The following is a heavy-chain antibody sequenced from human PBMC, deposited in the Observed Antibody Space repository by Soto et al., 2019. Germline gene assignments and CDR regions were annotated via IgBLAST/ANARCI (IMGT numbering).Heavy chain of an antibody. CDR1: VFTFRSYS. CDR2: ISHNGGST. CDR3: VKDRSQGDYALIGDD. D-gene: IGHD4-17*01. Sequence: GGPRLSLSASVFTFRSYSLHWVRQAPGKGLEHVSAISHNGGSTYYADSVKGRFTISRDNSRNTLYLQMSSLRAEDTAVYYCVKDRSQGDYALIGDDWGQGTLVTVSS. J-gene: IGHJ4*02. V-gene: IGHV3-64D*06.